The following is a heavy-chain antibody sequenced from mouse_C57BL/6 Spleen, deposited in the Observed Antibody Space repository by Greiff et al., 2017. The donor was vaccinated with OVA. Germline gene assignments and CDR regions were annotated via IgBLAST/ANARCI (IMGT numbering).Heavy chain of an antibody. CDR1: GYTFTSYW. V-gene: IGHV1-69*01. D-gene: IGHD2-2*01. Sequence: QVQLQQPGAELVMPGASVKLSCKASGYTFTSYWMHWVKQRPGQGLEWIGEIDPSDSYTNYNQKFKGKSTLTVDKSSSTAYMQLSSLTSEDSAVYYCERWLPPYYYAMDYWGQGTSVTVSS. J-gene: IGHJ4*01. CDR2: IDPSDSYT. CDR3: ERWLPPYYYAMDY.